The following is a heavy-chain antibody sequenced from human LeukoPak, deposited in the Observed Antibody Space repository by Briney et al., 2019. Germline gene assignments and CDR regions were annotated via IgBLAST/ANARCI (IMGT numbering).Heavy chain of an antibody. V-gene: IGHV4-59*01. CDR3: ATSRYQLLWVFDY. CDR1: GGSISSYY. Sequence: SETLSLTCTVSGGSISSYYWSWIRQPPGKGLEWFGYIYYSGSTNYNPSLKSRVTISVDTSKNQFSLKLSSVTAADTAVYYCATSRYQLLWVFDYWGQGTLVTVSS. D-gene: IGHD2-2*01. CDR2: IYYSGST. J-gene: IGHJ4*02.